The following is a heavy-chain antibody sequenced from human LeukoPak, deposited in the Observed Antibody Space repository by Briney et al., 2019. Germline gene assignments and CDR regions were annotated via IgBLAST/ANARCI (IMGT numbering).Heavy chain of an antibody. Sequence: GGSLRLSCAASGFTFSSYAMSWVRQAPGKGLEWVSAISGSGGSTYYADSVKGRFTISRDNPKNTLYLQMNSLRAEDTAVYYCAKDLLRSRYSSSWYTPYDYWGQGTLVTVSS. CDR1: GFTFSSYA. CDR2: ISGSGGST. J-gene: IGHJ4*02. V-gene: IGHV3-23*01. D-gene: IGHD6-13*01. CDR3: AKDLLRSRYSSSWYTPYDY.